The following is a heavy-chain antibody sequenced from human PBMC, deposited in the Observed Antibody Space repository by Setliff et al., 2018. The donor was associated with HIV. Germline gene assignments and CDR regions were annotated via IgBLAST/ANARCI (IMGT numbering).Heavy chain of an antibody. Sequence: ASVKVSCKASGYTFISYGVSWVRQAPGQGLEWMGWISVKNGNTNYAQKFQGRITMTTDTSTSTAYMELRSLGSDDTAVYYCARIVALNGYPSDYWGQGTLVTVSS. J-gene: IGHJ4*02. D-gene: IGHD2-8*01. CDR1: GYTFISYG. CDR2: ISVKNGNT. CDR3: ARIVALNGYPSDY. V-gene: IGHV1-18*01.